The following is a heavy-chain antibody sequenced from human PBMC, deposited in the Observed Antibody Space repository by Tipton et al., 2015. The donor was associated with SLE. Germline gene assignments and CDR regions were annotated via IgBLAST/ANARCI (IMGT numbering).Heavy chain of an antibody. J-gene: IGHJ5*02. CDR3: ARNLGGNWFDP. CDR2: IYYSGST. V-gene: IGHV4-39*07. D-gene: IGHD2-15*01. CDR1: GGSISSSSYY. Sequence: TQSLTCTVSGGSISSSSYYWGWIRQPPGKGLEWIGSIYYSGSTYYNPSLKSRVTMSVDTSKSQFSLKLRSVTAADTAIYYCARNLGGNWFDPWGQGTLVTVSS.